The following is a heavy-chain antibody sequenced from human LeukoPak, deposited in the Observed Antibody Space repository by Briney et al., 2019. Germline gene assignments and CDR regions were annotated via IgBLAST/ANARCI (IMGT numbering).Heavy chain of an antibody. J-gene: IGHJ3*02. V-gene: IGHV3-15*04. CDR3: ATDYGDYAYDAYHI. CDR2: IESESDGGTT. Sequence: GGSLRLSCAASGFTFSDAWMTWVRQASGKGLEWVGRIESESDGGTTDYAAPVKGRFTISRDDSKNRLYLQMNSLKTEDTAVYYCATDYGDYAYDAYHIWGQGTMVTVSS. D-gene: IGHD4-17*01. CDR1: GFTFSDAW.